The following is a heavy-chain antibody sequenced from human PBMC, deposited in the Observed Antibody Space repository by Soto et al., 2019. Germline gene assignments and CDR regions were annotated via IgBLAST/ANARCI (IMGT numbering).Heavy chain of an antibody. CDR1: GGSFSGYQ. J-gene: IGHJ6*02. Sequence: SSETLSLTXAVYGGSFSGYQWSWIRQAPGKGLEWIGEINHSGSTNYSPSLKSRVTISIDTSKNQFSLMLSSVTAADTAMYYCARYGEVTPRRYGMDVWGQGTTVTVSS. D-gene: IGHD3-16*01. V-gene: IGHV4-34*01. CDR3: ARYGEVTPRRYGMDV. CDR2: INHSGST.